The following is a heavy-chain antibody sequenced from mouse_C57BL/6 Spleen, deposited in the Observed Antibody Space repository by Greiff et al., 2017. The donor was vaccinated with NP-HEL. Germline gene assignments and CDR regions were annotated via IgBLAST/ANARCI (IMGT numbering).Heavy chain of an antibody. Sequence: EVQGVESGGGLVQPGGSLKLSCAASGFTFSDYGMAWVRQAPRKGPGWVAFISNLAYSIYYADTVTGRFTISRENAKNTLYLEMSSLRSEDTAMYYCARQGGPLDYWGQGTSVTVSS. CDR2: ISNLAYSI. CDR1: GFTFSDYG. J-gene: IGHJ4*01. CDR3: ARQGGPLDY. V-gene: IGHV5-15*01.